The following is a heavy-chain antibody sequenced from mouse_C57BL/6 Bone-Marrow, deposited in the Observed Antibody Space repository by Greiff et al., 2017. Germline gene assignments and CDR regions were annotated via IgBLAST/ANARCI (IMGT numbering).Heavy chain of an antibody. Sequence: VQLQESGPELVKPGASVKISCKASGYAFSSSCMNWVKQRPGKGLEWIGRIYPGDGDTNYDGKFKGKATLTADTSSSTAYMHLSSLTSEDSSVYFCANNDNYGRAIDDWGQGTSVTFAS. CDR3: ANNDNYGRAIDD. CDR1: GYAFSSSC. CDR2: IYPGDGDT. J-gene: IGHJ4*01. V-gene: IGHV1-82*01. D-gene: IGHD2-1*01.